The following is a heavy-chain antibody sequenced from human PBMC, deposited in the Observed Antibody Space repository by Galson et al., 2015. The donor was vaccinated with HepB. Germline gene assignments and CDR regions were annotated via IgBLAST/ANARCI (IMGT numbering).Heavy chain of an antibody. Sequence: SMILSCAASGFTVSSNYMSWVRQAPGQGLEWVSVIYSGGSTYYADSVKGRFTISRDNSKNTLYLQMNSLRAEDTAVYYCASHTRFGIPRGAFDIWGQGTMVTVSS. CDR2: IYSGGST. J-gene: IGHJ3*02. CDR1: GFTVSSNY. D-gene: IGHD3-10*01. CDR3: ASHTRFGIPRGAFDI. V-gene: IGHV3-53*01.